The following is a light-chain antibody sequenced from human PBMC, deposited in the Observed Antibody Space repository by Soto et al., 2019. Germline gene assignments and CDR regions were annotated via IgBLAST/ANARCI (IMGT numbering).Light chain of an antibody. CDR3: LQHNSYPLT. CDR1: QGLRNE. Sequence: IQLTQSPSSLSASVGDRVSITCRATQGLRNELWCYQQKPGKAPKRLVYAAFSLQSGVPSRFSGSGSGTEFTLTISSLQPEDFATYCCLQHNSYPLTFGGGTKVDIK. J-gene: IGKJ4*01. V-gene: IGKV1-17*01. CDR2: AAF.